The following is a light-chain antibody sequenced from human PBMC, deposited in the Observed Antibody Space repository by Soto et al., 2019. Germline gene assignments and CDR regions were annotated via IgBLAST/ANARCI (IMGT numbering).Light chain of an antibody. V-gene: IGLV2-14*01. CDR3: SSYRGSSTLT. CDR2: EVT. Sequence: QSVLTQPASVSLSPGHSITISCTGTSNDVGAYDYVSWYQQHPGKAPKLIIYEVTYRPSGVSNRFSGSQSGNTASLTISGLQAEDEADYYCSSYRGSSTLTFGGGTKVTVL. CDR1: SNDVGAYDY. J-gene: IGLJ2*01.